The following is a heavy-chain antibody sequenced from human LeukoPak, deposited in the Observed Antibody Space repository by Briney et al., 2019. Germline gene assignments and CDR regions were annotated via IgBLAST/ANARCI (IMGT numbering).Heavy chain of an antibody. CDR2: ISYDGSNK. CDR3: AKGGNCSGGSCNLFIDY. V-gene: IGHV3-30-3*01. CDR1: GFTFSSYA. D-gene: IGHD2-15*01. Sequence: QPGGSLRLSCAASGFTFSSYAMHWVRQAPGKGLEWVTVISYDGSNKYYADSVKGRFTISRDNFKNTLYLQMNGLRAEDMAVYYCAKGGNCSGGSCNLFIDYWGQGTLVTVSS. J-gene: IGHJ4*02.